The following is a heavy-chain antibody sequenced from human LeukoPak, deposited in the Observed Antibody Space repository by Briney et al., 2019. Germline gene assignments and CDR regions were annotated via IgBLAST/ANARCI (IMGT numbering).Heavy chain of an antibody. V-gene: IGHV3-74*01. CDR3: AKAQQLVPLGY. CDR1: GFTFSSYW. J-gene: IGHJ4*02. D-gene: IGHD6-13*01. CDR2: INSDGSST. Sequence: GGTLRLSCAASGFTFSSYWMHWVRQAPGKGLVWVSRINSDGSSTSYADSVKGRFTISRDNAKNTLYLQMNSLRAEDTAVYYCAKAQQLVPLGYWGQGTLVTVSS.